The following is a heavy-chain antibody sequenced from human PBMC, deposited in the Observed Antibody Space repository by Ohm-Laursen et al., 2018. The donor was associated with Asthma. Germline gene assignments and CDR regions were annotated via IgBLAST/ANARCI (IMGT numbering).Heavy chain of an antibody. Sequence: SLRLSCAAFGFKFSDYYMSWIRQAPGKGLEYVSHISSDSIHTEYADSVKGRFTISRDNSKNTLYLQMNSLRAEDTAVYYCAKDVEGQQLVLDDAFDIWGQGTMVTVSS. CDR2: ISSDSIHT. CDR3: AKDVEGQQLVLDDAFDI. CDR1: GFKFSDYY. J-gene: IGHJ3*02. V-gene: IGHV3-11*06. D-gene: IGHD6-13*01.